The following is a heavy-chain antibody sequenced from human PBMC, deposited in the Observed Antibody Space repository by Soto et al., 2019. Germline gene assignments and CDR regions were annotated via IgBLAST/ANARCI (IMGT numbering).Heavy chain of an antibody. V-gene: IGHV3-23*01. Sequence: EVQLLESGGGLVQPGGSLRLSCAASGFTFSSYAMSWVRQAPGKGLEWVSAISGSGGSTYYADSVKGRFTISRDNSKNTLYLQMNSLGAEDTAVYYCEKASGWFGEFDYWGQGTLVTVSS. CDR2: ISGSGGST. D-gene: IGHD3-10*01. J-gene: IGHJ4*02. CDR1: GFTFSSYA. CDR3: EKASGWFGEFDY.